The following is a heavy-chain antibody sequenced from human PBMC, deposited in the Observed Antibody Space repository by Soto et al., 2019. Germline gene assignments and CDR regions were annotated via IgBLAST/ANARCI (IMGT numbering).Heavy chain of an antibody. CDR3: SSYDFLSGHHIPYA. D-gene: IGHD3-3*01. Sequence: GGSLRLSCEASGLTFRRYWMHWVRQVPGKGLVWVSSINSDGTSSTYADSVKGRFTISRDNAKNTVYLQMNSLRAEDTAIYYCSSYDFLSGHHIPYAWGQGTRVTVTS. CDR2: INSDGTSS. V-gene: IGHV3-74*03. J-gene: IGHJ6*02. CDR1: GLTFRRYW.